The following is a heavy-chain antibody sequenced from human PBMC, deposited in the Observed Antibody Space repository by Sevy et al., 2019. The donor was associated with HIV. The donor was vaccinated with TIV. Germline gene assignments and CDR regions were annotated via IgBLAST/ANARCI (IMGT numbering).Heavy chain of an antibody. CDR1: GFTFTNYA. D-gene: IGHD2-15*01. CDR2: ISGSGGST. V-gene: IGHV3-23*01. Sequence: GGSLRLSCAASGFTFTNYAMSWVRQAPGKGLEWVSAISGSGGSTYYADSVKGRFTISRDNSKNTLYLQMNSLRAEDTAVYYCAKSIVVVVAATQSPFDYWGQGTLVTVSS. J-gene: IGHJ4*02. CDR3: AKSIVVVVAATQSPFDY.